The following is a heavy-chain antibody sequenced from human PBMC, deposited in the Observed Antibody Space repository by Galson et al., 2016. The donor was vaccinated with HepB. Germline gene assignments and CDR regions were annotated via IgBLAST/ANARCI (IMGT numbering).Heavy chain of an antibody. Sequence: SVKVSCKASGFTFTGYFTNWVRQAPGHGPEWMGWINPKSGATNYAPTFQGRVTMTRDTSTSTAYLEVSTLRSDDTAVYYCVRDPRRMVEPVNFDYWGQGTLVTVSS. V-gene: IGHV1-2*02. J-gene: IGHJ4*02. CDR3: VRDPRRMVEPVNFDY. CDR1: GFTFTGYF. D-gene: IGHD2-15*01. CDR2: INPKSGAT.